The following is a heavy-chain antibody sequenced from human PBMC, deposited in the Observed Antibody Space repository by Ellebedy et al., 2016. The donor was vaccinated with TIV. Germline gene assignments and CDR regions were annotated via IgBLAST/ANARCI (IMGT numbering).Heavy chain of an antibody. J-gene: IGHJ4*02. CDR2: IYYSGST. CDR3: ARLTGDYVGY. V-gene: IGHV4-59*08. D-gene: IGHD1-14*01. CDR1: GGSISSYC. Sequence: SETLSLXXTVSGGSISSYCWSWIRQPPGKGLEWIGYIYYSGSTNYNPSLKSRVTISVDTSKNQFSLKLSSVTAADTAVYYCARLTGDYVGYWGQGTLVTVSS.